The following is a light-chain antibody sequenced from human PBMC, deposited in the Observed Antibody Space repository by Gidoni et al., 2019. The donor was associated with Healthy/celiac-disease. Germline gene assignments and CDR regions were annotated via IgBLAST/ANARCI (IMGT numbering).Light chain of an antibody. CDR1: QSVSSY. CDR3: QQRSNQPT. V-gene: IGKV3-11*01. Sequence: EIVLTQSPATLSLSPGERATLSCRASQSVSSYLAWYQQKPGQAPRLLIYDASNRATGIPARFSGSGSGTDFTLTISSLEPEDFAVYYCQQRSNQPTCGQGTKVESK. CDR2: DAS. J-gene: IGKJ1*01.